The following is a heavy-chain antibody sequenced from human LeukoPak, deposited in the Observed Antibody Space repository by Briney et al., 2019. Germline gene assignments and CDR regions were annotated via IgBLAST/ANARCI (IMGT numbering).Heavy chain of an antibody. CDR1: GFTFSSYA. CDR3: AKLMGYDFWSGYRFDY. CDR2: ISYDGSNK. V-gene: IGHV3-30-3*02. J-gene: IGHJ4*02. D-gene: IGHD3-3*01. Sequence: GGSLRLSCAASGFTFSSYAMHWVRQAPGKGLEWVAVISYDGSNKYYADSVKGRFTISRDNSKNTLYLQMNSLRAEDTAVYYCAKLMGYDFWSGYRFDYWGQGTLVTVSS.